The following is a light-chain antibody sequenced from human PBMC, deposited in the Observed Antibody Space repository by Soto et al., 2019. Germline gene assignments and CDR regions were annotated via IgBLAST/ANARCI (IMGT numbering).Light chain of an antibody. V-gene: IGKV3-11*01. Sequence: EILMTQSPVTLSVSPGERATLSCRASQSVSSNLAWYQQKPGQAPSLLIYGAFTRATGIPARFSGSGSGTDFTLTISSLEPEDFVVYYCQQRSNWPPVTFGGGTKVDIK. J-gene: IGKJ4*01. CDR1: QSVSSN. CDR2: GAF. CDR3: QQRSNWPPVT.